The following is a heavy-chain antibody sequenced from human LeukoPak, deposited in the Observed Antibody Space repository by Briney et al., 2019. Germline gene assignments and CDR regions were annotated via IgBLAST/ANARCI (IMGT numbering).Heavy chain of an antibody. CDR1: GYSFTSYW. CDR3: ASHGDDAFDI. J-gene: IGHJ3*02. Sequence: GESLKISCKGSGYSFTSYWISWVRQMPGKGLEWMGRIDPSDSYTNYSPSFQGHVTISADKSISTAYLQWSSLKASDTAMYYCASHGDDAFDIWGQGTMVTVSS. CDR2: IDPSDSYT. D-gene: IGHD4-17*01. V-gene: IGHV5-10-1*01.